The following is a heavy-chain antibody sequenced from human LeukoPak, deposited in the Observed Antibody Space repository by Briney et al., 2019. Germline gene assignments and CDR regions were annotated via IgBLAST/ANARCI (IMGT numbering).Heavy chain of an antibody. V-gene: IGHV3-23*01. CDR3: AKVPAVTTPVF. J-gene: IGHJ4*02. CDR2: ISGSGGST. D-gene: IGHD4-17*01. CDR1: GFTFSSYA. Sequence: GGSLRLSCAASGFTFSSYAMSWVRQAAGKGLEWVSAISGSGGSTYYADSVKGRFTFSRDNSKNTLYLQVDSLRAEDTAVYYCAKVPAVTTPVFWGQGTLVTVSS.